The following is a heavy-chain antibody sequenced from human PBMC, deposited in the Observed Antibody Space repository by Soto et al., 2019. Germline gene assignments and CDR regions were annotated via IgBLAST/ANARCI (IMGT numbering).Heavy chain of an antibody. D-gene: IGHD3-3*01. CDR1: GFTFSSYA. J-gene: IGHJ4*02. Sequence: EVQLLESGGGLVQPGGSLRLSCAASGFTFSSYAMSWVRQAPGKGLEWVSAISGSGGSTYYADSVKGRFTISRDNSKNTLYLLMNSLRAEDTAVYYCAKAAVLRFLEWLSPPYYFDYWGQGTLVTVSS. CDR3: AKAAVLRFLEWLSPPYYFDY. V-gene: IGHV3-23*01. CDR2: ISGSGGST.